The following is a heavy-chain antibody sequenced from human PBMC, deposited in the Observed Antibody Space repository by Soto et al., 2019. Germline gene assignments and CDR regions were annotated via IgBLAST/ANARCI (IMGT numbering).Heavy chain of an antibody. V-gene: IGHV3-30*18. CDR2: ISYDGSNK. CDR3: AKDSEVVIITSWFDP. J-gene: IGHJ5*02. D-gene: IGHD3-3*01. CDR1: GFTFISYG. Sequence: PWGSLRLACAASGFTFISYGIHCFRHAPCKWLEWVAVISYDGSNKYYADSVKGRFTISRDNSKNTLYLQMNSLRAEDTAVYYCAKDSEVVIITSWFDPWGQGTLVTVSS.